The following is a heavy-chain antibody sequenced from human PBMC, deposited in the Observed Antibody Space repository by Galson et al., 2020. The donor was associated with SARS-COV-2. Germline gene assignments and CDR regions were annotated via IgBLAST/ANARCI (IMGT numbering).Heavy chain of an antibody. J-gene: IGHJ4*02. V-gene: IGHV1-2*02. CDR1: GYTFTGYY. D-gene: IGHD3-22*01. CDR3: AGDSSGWYYFDY. Sequence: ASVKVSCKASGYTFTGYYMHWVRQAPGQGLEWMGWINPNSGGPNYAQKFQGRVTMTRDTSISTAYMELSRLRSDDTAVYYCAGDSSGWYYFDYWGQGTLVTVSS. CDR2: INPNSGGP.